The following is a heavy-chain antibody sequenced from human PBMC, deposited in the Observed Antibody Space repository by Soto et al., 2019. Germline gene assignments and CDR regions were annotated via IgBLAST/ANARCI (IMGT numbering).Heavy chain of an antibody. CDR2: IYPGDSDT. J-gene: IGHJ4*02. CDR1: GYSFTTYW. V-gene: IGHV5-51*01. Sequence: GESLKISCKASGYSFTTYWIGWVRQMPGKGLEWMGIIYPGDSDTRYSPSFQGQVTISADKSISTAYLQWSSLKASVSAMFYCVGEGVDGNVVEFWGRGTLVTVSS. CDR3: VGEGVDGNVVEF. D-gene: IGHD1-1*01.